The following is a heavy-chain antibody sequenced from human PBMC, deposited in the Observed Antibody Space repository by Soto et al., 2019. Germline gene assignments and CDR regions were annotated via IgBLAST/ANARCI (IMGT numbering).Heavy chain of an antibody. D-gene: IGHD6-19*01. Sequence: QVQLQQWGAGQLKPSETLSLSCAVHGESFSGYGGPFSGYYWSWIRQTPGKGLEWIGEINHRGGANYQPSLKSRVTISVDTSKNQFSLNLNSVTAADTAVYYCARGQRRGGSSGWSLWGQGTLVTVSS. CDR1: GGPFSGYY. CDR3: ARGQRRGGSSGWSL. V-gene: IGHV4-34*02. J-gene: IGHJ4*02. CDR2: INHRGGA.